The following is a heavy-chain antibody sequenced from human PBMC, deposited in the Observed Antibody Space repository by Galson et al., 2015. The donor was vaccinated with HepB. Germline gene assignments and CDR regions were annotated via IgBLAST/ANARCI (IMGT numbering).Heavy chain of an antibody. Sequence: SVKVSCKASGYTFTSYGISWVRQAPGQGLEWMGWISAYNGNTNYAQKLQGRVTMTTDTSTSTAYMELRSLRSDDAAVYYCARRPDYGDYPTPFDYWGQGTLVTVSS. V-gene: IGHV1-18*04. CDR1: GYTFTSYG. CDR3: ARRPDYGDYPTPFDY. J-gene: IGHJ4*02. CDR2: ISAYNGNT. D-gene: IGHD4-17*01.